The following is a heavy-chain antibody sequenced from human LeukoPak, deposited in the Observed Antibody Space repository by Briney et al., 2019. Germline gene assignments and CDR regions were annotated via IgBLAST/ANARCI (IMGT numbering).Heavy chain of an antibody. CDR1: GGSISSYY. CDR3: ARDRYGGIIDS. V-gene: IGHV4-4*07. D-gene: IGHD1-1*01. CDR2: IYTSGST. Sequence: SETLSLTCTVSGGSISSYYWSWIRQPAGKGLEWIGRIYTSGSTNYSPSLKSRLTMSVDTSNNQFSLNLTSVTAADTAIYFCARDRYGGIIDSWGQGTLVSVSS. J-gene: IGHJ4*02.